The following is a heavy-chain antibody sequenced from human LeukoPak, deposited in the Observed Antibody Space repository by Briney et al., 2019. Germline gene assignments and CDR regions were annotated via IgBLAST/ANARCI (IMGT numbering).Heavy chain of an antibody. J-gene: IGHJ4*02. CDR2: IRCDGDYK. V-gene: IGHV3-30*02. D-gene: IGHD1-26*01. CDR1: GFSFSFYG. CDR3: AKDSHDRWELLGPASIDS. Sequence: GGSLRLSCAASGFSFSFYGLHWVRQAPGKGLEWVTFIRCDGDYKFYADSVEGRFTVSRDNSKNTLYLQMNSLRAEDTAVYYFAKDSHDRWELLGPASIDSWGLGTLVIVSS.